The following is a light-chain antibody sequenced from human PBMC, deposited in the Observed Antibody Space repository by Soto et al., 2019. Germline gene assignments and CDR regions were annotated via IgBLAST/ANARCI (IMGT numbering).Light chain of an antibody. CDR1: QSFRVL. V-gene: IGKV3-11*01. Sequence: EVVLTQSPVTLSLAPGETATLSGRPSQSFRVLLAWYQQKPGQPPRLLIYDAYTRATAIPPRFSGSGSGTDFTLTISSLEHEDSAVYCWQQRHLLPITFGQGTRLEIK. CDR3: QQRHLLPIT. J-gene: IGKJ5*01. CDR2: DAY.